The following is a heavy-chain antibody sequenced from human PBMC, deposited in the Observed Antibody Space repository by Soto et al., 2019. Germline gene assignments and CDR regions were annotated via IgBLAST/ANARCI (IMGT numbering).Heavy chain of an antibody. CDR1: GYTFTSYG. V-gene: IGHV1-18*01. Sequence: VSVKVSCKASGYTFTSYGISWVRQAPGQGLEWMGWISAYNGNTNYAQKFQGRVTITADESTSTAYMELSSLRPEDTAVYYCARGLRSGSYYYARYYFDYWGHGTLVTVSS. J-gene: IGHJ4*01. CDR2: ISAYNGNT. CDR3: ARGLRSGSYYYARYYFDY. D-gene: IGHD3-10*01.